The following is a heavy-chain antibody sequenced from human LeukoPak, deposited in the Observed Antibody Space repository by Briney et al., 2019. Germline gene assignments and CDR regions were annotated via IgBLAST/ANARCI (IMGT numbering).Heavy chain of an antibody. Sequence: GRSLRLSCAASGFTFSTYAMHWVRQAPGKGLEWVAVISYDGSNKYYADSVKGRFTISRDNSKNTLYLQMNSLRPEDTAVYYCARDITTVTAYWGQGTLVTVSS. CDR1: GFTFSTYA. D-gene: IGHD4-17*01. J-gene: IGHJ4*02. V-gene: IGHV3-30*14. CDR2: ISYDGSNK. CDR3: ARDITTVTAY.